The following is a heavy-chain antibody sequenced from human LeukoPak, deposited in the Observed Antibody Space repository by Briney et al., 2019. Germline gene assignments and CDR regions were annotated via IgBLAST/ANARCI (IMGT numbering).Heavy chain of an antibody. CDR3: ARDFVPGGRESGHVLRYFDWSIGNWCDP. V-gene: IGHV3-33*01. CDR2: IWYGGSNK. Sequence: GGSLRLSCAASGFTFSSYGMHWVRQAPGKGPEWVAVIWYGGSNKYYAHPVKGRFTISRDNSKNTLYLQMNSLRAEDSAVYYCARDFVPGGRESGHVLRYFDWSIGNWCDPWGQGTLVTVSS. J-gene: IGHJ5*02. CDR1: GFTFSSYG. D-gene: IGHD3-9*01.